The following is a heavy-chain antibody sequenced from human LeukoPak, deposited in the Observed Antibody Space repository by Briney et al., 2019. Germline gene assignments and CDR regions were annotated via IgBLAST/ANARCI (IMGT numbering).Heavy chain of an antibody. J-gene: IGHJ4*02. Sequence: PGWSLRLCCAASESTSSIYAMSWVRQAPGKGVGWVSAITGGGSTYYADSVKGWFTISRDNSKNTLSLQMSSLRAEDTAVYYCTRDLFDYTSGWYYYWGQGNLVAVSS. CDR3: TRDLFDYTSGWYYY. V-gene: IGHV3-23*01. CDR2: ITGGGST. D-gene: IGHD6-19*01. CDR1: ESTSSIYA.